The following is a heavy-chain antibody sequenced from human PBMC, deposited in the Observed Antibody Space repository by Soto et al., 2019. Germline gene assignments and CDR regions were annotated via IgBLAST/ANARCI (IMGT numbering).Heavy chain of an antibody. CDR1: GYSISSSNW. V-gene: IGHV4-28*01. CDR3: AINWFGFDY. J-gene: IGHJ4*02. CDR2: IYYSGST. Sequence: QVQLQESGPGLVKPSDTRSITCAVSGYSISSSNWWGWTRQPPGKGLEWIGYIYYSGSTYCNPSLKSRVTMSVDTSKNQFPLKLSSVNAMDTAVYYCAINWFGFDYWGQGTLVTVSS. D-gene: IGHD3-16*01.